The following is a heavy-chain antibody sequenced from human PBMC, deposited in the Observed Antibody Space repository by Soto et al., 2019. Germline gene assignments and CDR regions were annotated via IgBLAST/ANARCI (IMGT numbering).Heavy chain of an antibody. J-gene: IGHJ6*02. CDR2: IDPSDSYT. D-gene: IGHD6-13*01. CDR3: TSPAFSSSSPHYYGMDV. V-gene: IGHV5-10-1*01. CDR1: GYSFITSW. Sequence: GESLKISCKGSGYSFITSWITWVRQMPGKGLEWMGRIDPSDSYTDYSPSFQGHVTISADKSISTAYLQWSSLKASDTAMYYCTSPAFSSSSPHYYGMDVWGQGTTVTVSS.